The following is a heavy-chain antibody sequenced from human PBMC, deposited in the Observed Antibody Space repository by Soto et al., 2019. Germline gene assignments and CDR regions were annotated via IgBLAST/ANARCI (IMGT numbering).Heavy chain of an antibody. Sequence: QVQLQESGPGLVKPSQTLSLTCTVSGGSISSGGYYWRWIRQHPGKGLEWIGYIFYSGSTYYNPALKSRVTISVDTSKNQFSLKLGSVTAADTAVYYCAREEGGGYDHRWFDPWGKGALVTVSS. CDR3: AREEGGGYDHRWFDP. D-gene: IGHD5-12*01. CDR1: GGSISSGGYY. J-gene: IGHJ5*02. V-gene: IGHV4-31*03. CDR2: IFYSGST.